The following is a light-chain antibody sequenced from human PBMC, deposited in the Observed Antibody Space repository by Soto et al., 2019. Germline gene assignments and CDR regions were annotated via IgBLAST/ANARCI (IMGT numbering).Light chain of an antibody. CDR2: NAS. V-gene: IGKV1-5*03. CDR1: QSINYF. CDR3: QQHSSYSYT. Sequence: DVQMTQSPSTLSASVGDTVTITCRASQSINYFVAWFQQKPGKAPKLLIYNASSLESGVPSRFSGRGSGTEFTLTISSLQPEDSATYYCQQHSSYSYTFGQGTKLEIK. J-gene: IGKJ2*01.